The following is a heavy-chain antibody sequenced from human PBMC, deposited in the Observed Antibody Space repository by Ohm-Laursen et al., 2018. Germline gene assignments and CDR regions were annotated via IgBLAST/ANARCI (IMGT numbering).Heavy chain of an antibody. V-gene: IGHV3-23*01. Sequence: GSLRLSCAASGFIFTNYAMSWVRQAPGKGLQWVSAISGSGTSTYYADSVKGRFTVSRGNSKNTLYLQMNSLRVEDTAVYYCAKNAMMGATRYFDYWGQGTLVTVSS. CDR2: ISGSGTST. CDR1: GFIFTNYA. J-gene: IGHJ4*02. CDR3: AKNAMMGATRYFDY. D-gene: IGHD1-26*01.